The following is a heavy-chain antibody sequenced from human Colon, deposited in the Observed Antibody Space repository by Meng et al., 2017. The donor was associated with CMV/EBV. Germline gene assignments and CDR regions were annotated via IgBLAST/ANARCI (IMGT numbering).Heavy chain of an antibody. D-gene: IGHD1-26*01. J-gene: IGHJ4*02. CDR3: ARHRGGSLDF. CDR2: TYSGDTRT. CDR1: GFTLSNFA. Sequence: GGSLRLSCATAGFTLSNFAMSWVRQTPGRGLKWVSVTYSGDTRTYYADSVKGRFTISRDESKNTVYLQMYSLRIEDTAIYYCARHRGGSLDFWGPGTLVTVSS. V-gene: IGHV3-23*03.